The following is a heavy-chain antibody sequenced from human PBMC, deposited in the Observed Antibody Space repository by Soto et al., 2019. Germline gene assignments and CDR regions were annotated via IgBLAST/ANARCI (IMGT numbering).Heavy chain of an antibody. CDR1: GGNFSSYA. J-gene: IGHJ6*02. Sequence: ASVKVSCKASGGNFSSYAISWVRQAPGQGLEWLGGLIPIFGTANYAQKFQGRVTITADKSTITAYMELSSLRSEDTAVYYCARGSEGYCSSTSGYRVFDYYYGMDVWGQGTRVTVSS. V-gene: IGHV1-69*06. CDR2: LIPIFGTA. D-gene: IGHD2-2*01. CDR3: ARGSEGYCSSTSGYRVFDYYYGMDV.